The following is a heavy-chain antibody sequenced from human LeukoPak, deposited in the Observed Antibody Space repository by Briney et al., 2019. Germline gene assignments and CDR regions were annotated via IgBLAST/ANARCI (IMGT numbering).Heavy chain of an antibody. CDR1: GFTVSSNY. Sequence: GGSLRLSCAASGFTVSSNYMSWVRQAPGKGLEWVSVIYSGGSTYYADSVKGRFTISRDNSKNTLYLQMNSLRAEDTAVHYCARGPFYCSSTSCHRAPFDPWGQGTLVTVSS. D-gene: IGHD2-2*01. J-gene: IGHJ5*02. CDR2: IYSGGST. CDR3: ARGPFYCSSTSCHRAPFDP. V-gene: IGHV3-53*01.